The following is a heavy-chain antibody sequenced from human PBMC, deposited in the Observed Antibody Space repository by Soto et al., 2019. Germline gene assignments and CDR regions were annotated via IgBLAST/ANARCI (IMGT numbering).Heavy chain of an antibody. J-gene: IGHJ3*02. D-gene: IGHD2-21*02. CDR1: GGSVSRNNW. CDR2: IYHSGSA. Sequence: QVQLQESGPGLVKPSGTLSLTCAVSGGSVSRNNWWSWVRQSPGKGLEWMGEIYHSGSAHYNPSLTSRATISLDKSKNLFSLRLTSVTAADTAVYYCARVPGVVVSADDAFDIWGPGTRVIVSS. V-gene: IGHV4-4*02. CDR3: ARVPGVVVSADDAFDI.